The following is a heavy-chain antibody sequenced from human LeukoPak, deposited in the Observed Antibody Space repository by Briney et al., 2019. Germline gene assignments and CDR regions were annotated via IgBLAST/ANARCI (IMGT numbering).Heavy chain of an antibody. J-gene: IGHJ5*01. Sequence: GGSLRLSCVASGFSFGNYAMSWVRQAPGKGLQWVSQISGTGGATWYAGFARDRFTISRDNSKKTLYLQMSGLRVEDTAMYYCVKGPRDTYGTNWFVSWGQGTLLIVSS. D-gene: IGHD2-21*01. CDR1: GFSFGNYA. V-gene: IGHV3-23*01. CDR2: ISGTGGAT. CDR3: VKGPRDTYGTNWFVS.